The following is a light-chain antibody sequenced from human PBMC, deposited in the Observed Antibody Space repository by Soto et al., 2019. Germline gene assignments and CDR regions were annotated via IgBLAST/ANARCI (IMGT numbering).Light chain of an antibody. CDR2: GAS. V-gene: IGKV3-20*01. J-gene: IGKJ1*01. CDR3: QQYGSSGT. CDR1: QSVSSY. Sequence: EIVLTQSPATLSLSPGERATLSFRASQSVSSYLAWYQQKPGQAPRLLIYGASNRATGIPDRFSGSGSGTDFTLTISRLEPEDFAVYYCQQYGSSGTFGQGTNVDI.